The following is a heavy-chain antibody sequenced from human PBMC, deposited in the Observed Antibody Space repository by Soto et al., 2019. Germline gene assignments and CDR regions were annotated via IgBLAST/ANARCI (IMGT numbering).Heavy chain of an antibody. V-gene: IGHV3-64*01. CDR3: ARFSGYYSDY. CDR2: ISSNGGST. J-gene: IGHJ4*02. D-gene: IGHD3-22*01. Sequence: EVQLVESGGGLVQPGGSLRLSCAASGFTFSSYAMHWVRQAPGKGLEYVSAISSNGGSTYYANSVNGRCPISRDNSKNTLYLQMGSLRSEDMAVYYCARFSGYYSDYWGPGTLVTVSS. CDR1: GFTFSSYA.